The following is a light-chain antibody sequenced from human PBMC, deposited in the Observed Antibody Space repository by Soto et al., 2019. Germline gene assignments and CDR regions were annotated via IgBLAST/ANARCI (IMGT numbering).Light chain of an antibody. V-gene: IGLV2-8*01. CDR2: DVT. Sequence: QSALTQPPSASGSPGQSVPISCTGTSSDLGGYNFVSWYQHHPGKAPELMIFDVTKRPSGVPHRFSGSKSGNTASLTVSGLQTEDEAVYYGSSFAANNNLVFGGGTKLTV. CDR3: SSFAANNNLV. J-gene: IGLJ2*01. CDR1: SSDLGGYNF.